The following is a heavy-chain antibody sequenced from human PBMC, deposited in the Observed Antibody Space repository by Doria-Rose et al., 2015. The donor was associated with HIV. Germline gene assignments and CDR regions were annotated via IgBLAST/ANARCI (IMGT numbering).Heavy chain of an antibody. CDR3: ACGVGATGDY. V-gene: IGHV3-11*01. CDR1: GFPFSDYY. D-gene: IGHD1-26*01. J-gene: IGHJ4*02. CDR2: ISSSGSYL. Sequence: HGGSLRLSCAASGFPFSDYYMSWIRQPPGKGLEWVSYISSSGSYLYYADTVKGRCTISWDRAKNFLYLEMNSLRAEDTAVYYCACGVGATGDYWGQGTLGTVSS.